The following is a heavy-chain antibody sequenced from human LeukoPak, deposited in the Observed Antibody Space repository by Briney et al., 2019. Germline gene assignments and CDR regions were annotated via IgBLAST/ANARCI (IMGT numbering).Heavy chain of an antibody. Sequence: GGSLRLSCAASGFTFSNYAMTWVRQPPGKGLEWVSAITISGGGTYYADSVKGRFTISRDNSKNTLYLQMNSLRAEDTAVYYCATILGHYTNFDYWGQGTLVTVSS. CDR2: ITISGGGT. V-gene: IGHV3-23*01. CDR3: ATILGHYTNFDY. D-gene: IGHD4-11*01. CDR1: GFTFSNYA. J-gene: IGHJ4*02.